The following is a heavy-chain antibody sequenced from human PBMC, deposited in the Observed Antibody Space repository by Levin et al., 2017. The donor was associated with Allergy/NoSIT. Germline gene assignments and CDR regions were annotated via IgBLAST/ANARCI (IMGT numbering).Heavy chain of an antibody. CDR3: ATEGRYFDY. Sequence: SETLSLTCAVYGGSFSGYYWSWIRQPPGKWLEWIGEINHSGSTNYNPSLKSRVTISVDTSKNQFSLKLSSVTAADTAVYYCATEGRYFDYWGQGTLVTVSS. J-gene: IGHJ4*02. CDR1: GGSFSGYY. V-gene: IGHV4-34*01. CDR2: INHSGST.